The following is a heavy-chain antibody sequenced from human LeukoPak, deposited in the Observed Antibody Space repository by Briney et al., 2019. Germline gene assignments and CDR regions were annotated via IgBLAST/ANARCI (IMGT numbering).Heavy chain of an antibody. CDR1: GYTFTSYA. D-gene: IGHD3-16*02. CDR2: INTNTGNP. V-gene: IGHV7-4-1*02. Sequence: ASVKVSCKASGYTFTSYAMNWVRQAPGQGLEWMGWINTNTGNPTYAQGFTGRFVFSLDTSVSTAYLQISSLKAEDTAVYYCARGPYYDYVWGSYRHGRNWFDPWGQGTLVTASS. J-gene: IGHJ5*02. CDR3: ARGPYYDYVWGSYRHGRNWFDP.